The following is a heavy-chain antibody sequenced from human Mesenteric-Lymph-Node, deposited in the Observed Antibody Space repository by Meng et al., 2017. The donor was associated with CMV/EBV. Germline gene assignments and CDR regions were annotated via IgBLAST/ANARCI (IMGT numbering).Heavy chain of an antibody. D-gene: IGHD3-10*01. J-gene: IGHJ4*02. CDR3: ARVIYYGSGSYYYFDY. Sequence: GESLKISCAASGFTFSSYAMSWVRQAPGKGLEWVSAISGSGGSTYYADSVKGRFTISRDNSKNTLYLQMNSLRAEDTAVYYCARVIYYGSGSYYYFDYWGQGTLVTVSS. CDR2: ISGSGGST. V-gene: IGHV3-23*01. CDR1: GFTFSSYA.